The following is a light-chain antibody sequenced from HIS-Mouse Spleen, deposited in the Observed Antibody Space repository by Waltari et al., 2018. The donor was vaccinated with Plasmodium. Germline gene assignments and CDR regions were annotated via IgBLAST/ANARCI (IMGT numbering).Light chain of an antibody. J-gene: IGKJ4*01. Sequence: DIQMTQSPSSLSASVGDRVTITCRASQSIISYFNWYQQKPGKAPKLLIYAASSLQRWVPSRFSGSGSGTDFTLTISSLQPEDFATYYCQQSYSTPPTFGGGTKVEIK. CDR1: QSIISY. CDR3: QQSYSTPPT. CDR2: AAS. V-gene: IGKV1-39*01.